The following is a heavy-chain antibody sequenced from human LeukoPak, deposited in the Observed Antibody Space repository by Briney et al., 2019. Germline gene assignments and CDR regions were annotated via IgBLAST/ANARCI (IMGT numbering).Heavy chain of an antibody. J-gene: IGHJ4*02. D-gene: IGHD2-21*02. CDR3: ARDSMVTPYYFDY. Sequence: GGSLRLSCAASGFSYSNYNMNWVRQAPGKGLEWVSSITSSSTYIYYADSVKGRFTISRDNAKNSLYLQLNSLRAEDTAVYYCARDSMVTPYYFDYWGQGTLVTVSS. CDR2: ITSSSTYI. CDR1: GFSYSNYN. V-gene: IGHV3-21*01.